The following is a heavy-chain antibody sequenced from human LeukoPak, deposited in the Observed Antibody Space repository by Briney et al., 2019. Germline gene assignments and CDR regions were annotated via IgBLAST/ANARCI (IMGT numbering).Heavy chain of an antibody. D-gene: IGHD2-2*01. CDR1: GGSFSGYY. J-gene: IGHJ2*01. Sequence: TTSETLSLTCAVYGGSFSGYYWSWIRQPPGKGLEWIGEINHSGSTNYNPSLKSRVTISVATSKNQFSLKPSSVTAADTAVYYCARGIVVVPVAKEYFDLWGRGTLVTVSS. CDR3: ARGIVVVPVAKEYFDL. V-gene: IGHV4-34*01. CDR2: INHSGST.